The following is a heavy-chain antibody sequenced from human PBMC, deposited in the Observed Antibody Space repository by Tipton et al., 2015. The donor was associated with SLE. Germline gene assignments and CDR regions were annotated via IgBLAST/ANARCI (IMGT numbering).Heavy chain of an antibody. J-gene: IGHJ3*02. CDR1: GDSISSHY. CDR3: AREDNWSETI. Sequence: LSLTCTVSGDSISSHYWTWVRQVPGKGLEWVSSIFWNDDGIAYADFARGRFTISRDNARNTLYLQMNSLRAEDTAVYYCAREDNWSETIWGQGTMVTVSS. V-gene: IGHV3-74*01. D-gene: IGHD3-3*01. CDR2: IFWNDDGI.